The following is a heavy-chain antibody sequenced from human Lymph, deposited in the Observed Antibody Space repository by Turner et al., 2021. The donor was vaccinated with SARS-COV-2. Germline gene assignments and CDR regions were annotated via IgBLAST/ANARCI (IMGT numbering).Heavy chain of an antibody. J-gene: IGHJ6*02. D-gene: IGHD6-13*01. CDR3: ARDLGTYGMDV. CDR1: GIIVSRNY. Sequence: EVQLVGTGGGLIQPGGSLRLSCAASGIIVSRNYMNWVRQAPGKGLECVSVIYSGGTTYYADSVKGRFTISRDNSKNTLYLQMNSLRVEDTAVYYCARDLGTYGMDVWGQGTTVTVSS. CDR2: IYSGGTT. V-gene: IGHV3-53*02.